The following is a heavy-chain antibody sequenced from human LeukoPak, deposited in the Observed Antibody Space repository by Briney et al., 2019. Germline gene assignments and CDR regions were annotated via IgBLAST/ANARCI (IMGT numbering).Heavy chain of an antibody. CDR1: GGTFSSYA. CDR3: AAWRGAYVWGSYTVDY. V-gene: IGHV1-69*04. D-gene: IGHD3-16*01. J-gene: IGHJ4*02. CDR2: IIPILCIA. Sequence: SVKVSCKASGGTFSSYAIRWVRQARGQGREWVVRIIPILCIANYAQKFQGRVMITTDKSTSTVYMELSSLRTEDTAVYYRAAWRGAYVWGSYTVDYWGQGTLVTVSS.